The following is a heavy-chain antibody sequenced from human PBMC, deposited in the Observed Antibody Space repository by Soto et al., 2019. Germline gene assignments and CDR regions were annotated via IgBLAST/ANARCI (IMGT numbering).Heavy chain of an antibody. CDR1: GFTFSSYG. CDR2: ISYDGSNK. J-gene: IGHJ4*02. CDR3: ARHIQLERLGYFDY. V-gene: IGHV3-30*03. D-gene: IGHD1-1*01. Sequence: GGSLRLSCAASGFTFSSYGMHWVRQAPGKGLEWVAVISYDGSNKYYADSVKGRFTISRDNSKNTLYLQMNSLRAEDTAVYYCARHIQLERLGYFDYWGQGTLVTVSS.